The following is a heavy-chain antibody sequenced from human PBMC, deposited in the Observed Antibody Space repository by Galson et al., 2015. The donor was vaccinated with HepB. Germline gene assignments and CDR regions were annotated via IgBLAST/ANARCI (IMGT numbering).Heavy chain of an antibody. CDR2: ISSSSSTI. Sequence: SLRLSCADSGFTYSSYSLKRVLQAPGKGLEWGSYISSSSSTIYYADSVKGRFTISRDNAKNSLYPQMNSLRAEDTAVYYCARDAMTRYYDFWSGYYSPTRDAFDIWGQGTMVTVSS. CDR1: GFTYSSYS. V-gene: IGHV3-48*01. D-gene: IGHD3-3*01. CDR3: ARDAMTRYYDFWSGYYSPTRDAFDI. J-gene: IGHJ3*02.